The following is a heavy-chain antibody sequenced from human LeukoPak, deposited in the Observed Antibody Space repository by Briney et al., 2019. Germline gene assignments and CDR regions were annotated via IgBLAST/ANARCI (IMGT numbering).Heavy chain of an antibody. CDR2: TYHSGST. V-gene: IGHV4-39*01. CDR1: GGSVSNSNHY. Sequence: SETLSLICTVSGGSVSNSNHYWAWIRQTPGKGLEWIGHTYHSGSTHYSASLKSRVTISVDTSKSQFSLQLTSVTAADTARYFCARRSPDSSAYGNYFDYWGQGILVTASS. D-gene: IGHD5-12*01. CDR3: ARRSPDSSAYGNYFDY. J-gene: IGHJ4*02.